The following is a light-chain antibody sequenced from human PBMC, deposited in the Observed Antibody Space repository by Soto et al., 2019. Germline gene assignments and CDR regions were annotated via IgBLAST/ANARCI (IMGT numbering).Light chain of an antibody. Sequence: ELVLTQSPGILSLSPGERASLSCGASPSISSSFLAWYQQKPGQAPRLLIYGASSRATGIPDRFSGTGSETDFTLTISRLEPEDFAVYYCQQYDNSPITFGQGTRLEIK. CDR2: GAS. CDR1: PSISSSF. CDR3: QQYDNSPIT. V-gene: IGKV3-20*01. J-gene: IGKJ5*01.